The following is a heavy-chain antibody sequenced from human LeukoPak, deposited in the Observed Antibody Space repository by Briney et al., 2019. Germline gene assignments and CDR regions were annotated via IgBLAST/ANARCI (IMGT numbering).Heavy chain of an antibody. CDR3: ARTADDGSCWYGGDFVDY. J-gene: IGHJ4*02. Sequence: KCGESLKISCKGSGYSFTSYWIGWVRQMPGKGLEWMGIIYPGDSDTRYSPSFQGQVTISADKSISTAYLQWSSLKASDTAMYYSARTADDGSCWYGGDFVDYWGQGTLVTVSS. CDR2: IYPGDSDT. D-gene: IGHD6-13*01. CDR1: GYSFTSYW. V-gene: IGHV5-51*01.